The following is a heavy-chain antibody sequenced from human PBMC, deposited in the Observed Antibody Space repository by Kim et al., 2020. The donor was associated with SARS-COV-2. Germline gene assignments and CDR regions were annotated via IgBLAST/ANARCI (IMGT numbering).Heavy chain of an antibody. V-gene: IGHV1-46*01. D-gene: IGHD3-10*01. J-gene: IGHJ6*02. Sequence: ASVKVSCKASGYTFTSYYMHWVRQAPGQGLEWMGIINPSGGSTSYAQKFQGRVTMTRDTSTSTVYMELSSLRSEDTAVYYCARDRVLWFGELWERCHPDYYDGMDVWGQGTTVTVSS. CDR3: ARDRVLWFGELWERCHPDYYDGMDV. CDR1: GYTFTSYY. CDR2: INPSGGST.